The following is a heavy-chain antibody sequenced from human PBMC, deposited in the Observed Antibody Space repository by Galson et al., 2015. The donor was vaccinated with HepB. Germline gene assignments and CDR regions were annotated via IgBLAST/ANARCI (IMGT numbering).Heavy chain of an antibody. CDR2: ISSSSSYI. CDR3: ASIFTESAYCSSTSCYKGLGYYYYGMDV. D-gene: IGHD2-2*02. Sequence: SLRLSCAASGFTFSSYSMNWVRQAPGKGLEWVSSISSSSSYIYYADSVKGRFTISRDNAKNSLYLQMNSLRAEDTAVYYCASIFTESAYCSSTSCYKGLGYYYYGMDVWGQGTTVTVSS. CDR1: GFTFSSYS. V-gene: IGHV3-21*01. J-gene: IGHJ6*02.